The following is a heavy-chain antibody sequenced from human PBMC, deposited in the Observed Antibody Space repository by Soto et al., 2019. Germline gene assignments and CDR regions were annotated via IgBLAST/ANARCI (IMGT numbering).Heavy chain of an antibody. CDR2: ISYDGSNK. J-gene: IGHJ4*02. V-gene: IGHV3-30*18. Sequence: GGSLRLSCAASGFTFSSYVMHWVRQAPGKGLEWVAVISYDGSNKYYADSVKGRFTISRDNSKNTLYLQMNSLRAEDTAVYYCAKDPPYLDYWGQGTLVTVSS. CDR1: GFTFSSYV. CDR3: AKDPPYLDY.